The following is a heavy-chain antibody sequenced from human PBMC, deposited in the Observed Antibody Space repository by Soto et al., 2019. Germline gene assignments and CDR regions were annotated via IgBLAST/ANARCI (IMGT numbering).Heavy chain of an antibody. CDR1: GGSFSDYY. CDR3: ARSRNLDV. Sequence: QVQLQQWGAGLLKPSETLSLTCAVYGGSFSDYYWNWIRQPPGKGLEWIGEVNYLGNTNYSPSLLRRVTISIDTSKNQLSLELTSVTAADTAVYYCARSRNLDVWGQGTTVTVSS. V-gene: IGHV4-34*02. D-gene: IGHD1-1*01. CDR2: VNYLGNT. J-gene: IGHJ6*02.